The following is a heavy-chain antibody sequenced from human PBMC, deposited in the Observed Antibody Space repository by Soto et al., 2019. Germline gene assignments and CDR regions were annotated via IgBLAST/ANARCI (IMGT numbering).Heavy chain of an antibody. CDR1: GFTFSSYA. V-gene: IGHV3-23*01. D-gene: IGHD5-12*01. J-gene: IGHJ3*02. CDR3: AERSWLHHAFDI. CDR2: ISGSGGST. Sequence: GGSLRLSCAASGFTFSSYAMSWVRQAPGKGLEWVSAISGSGGSTYYADSVKGRFTISRDNSKNTLYLQMNSLRAEATAVYYCAERSWLHHAFDIWGQGTMVTVSS.